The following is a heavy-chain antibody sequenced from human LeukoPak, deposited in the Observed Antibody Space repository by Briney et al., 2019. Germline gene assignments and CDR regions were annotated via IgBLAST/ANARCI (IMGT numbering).Heavy chain of an antibody. J-gene: IGHJ4*02. D-gene: IGHD2-15*01. CDR1: GFTFSSYA. Sequence: GPLRLSCAASGFTFSSYAMSWVRQAPGKGLEWVSAISGSGGSTYYADSVKGRFTISRDNSKNTLYLQMNSLRAEDTAVYYCAKDRRCSGGSCYIYDYWGQGTLVTVSS. V-gene: IGHV3-23*01. CDR3: AKDRRCSGGSCYIYDY. CDR2: ISGSGGST.